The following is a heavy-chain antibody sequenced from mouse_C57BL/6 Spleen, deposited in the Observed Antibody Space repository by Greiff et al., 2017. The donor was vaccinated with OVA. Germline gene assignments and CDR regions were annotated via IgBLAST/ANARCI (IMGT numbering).Heavy chain of an antibody. V-gene: IGHV1-55*01. CDR3: ARIPYCYDYAMDY. J-gene: IGHJ4*01. CDR2: IYPGSGST. D-gene: IGHD2-12*01. CDR1: GYTFTSYW. Sequence: QVQLQQPGAELVKPGASVKMSCKASGYTFTSYWITWVKQRPGQGLEWIGDIYPGSGSTNYNEKFKSKATLTVDTSSSTAYMQLSSLTSEDSAVYYCARIPYCYDYAMDYWGQGTSVTVSS.